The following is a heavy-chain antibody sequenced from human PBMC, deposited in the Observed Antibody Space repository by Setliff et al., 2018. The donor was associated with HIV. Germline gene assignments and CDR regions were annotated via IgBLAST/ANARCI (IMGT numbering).Heavy chain of an antibody. D-gene: IGHD6-13*01. CDR3: AALGYSSTWNY. Sequence: VTGDGGSSDYADSVKGRFTISRDNSKSSLFLQMDSLRAEETAFYYCAALGYSSTWNYWGQGTLVTVSS. J-gene: IGHJ4*02. CDR2: VTGDGGSS. V-gene: IGHV3-43D*03.